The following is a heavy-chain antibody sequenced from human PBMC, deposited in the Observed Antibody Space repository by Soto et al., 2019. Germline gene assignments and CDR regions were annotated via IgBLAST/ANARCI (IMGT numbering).Heavy chain of an antibody. Sequence: QVQLVQSGAEVKTPGASVTVSCKASGYTFTSYYLHWLRQARGQGIEWMGIITPSSGATRFSQRFQDSVTMTTDTSTGTIYMDLRALTFEDTAVYYGARSVSTKTAPIDYWGQGTLVTVSS. CDR2: ITPSSGAT. J-gene: IGHJ4*02. CDR1: GYTFTSYY. D-gene: IGHD4-17*01. V-gene: IGHV1-46*01. CDR3: ARSVSTKTAPIDY.